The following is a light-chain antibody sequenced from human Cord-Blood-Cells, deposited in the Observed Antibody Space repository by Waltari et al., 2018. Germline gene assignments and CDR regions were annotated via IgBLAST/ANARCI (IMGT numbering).Light chain of an antibody. CDR1: QSLLHSNGYNY. V-gene: IGKV2-28*01. J-gene: IGKJ2*01. Sequence: DLVLTQSPLSLPVTAGETASISYRPSQSLLHSNGYNYLNWYLQKPGQSPQLLIYLGSNRASGVPDRFSGSGSGTDFTLKISRVEAEDVGVYYCMQALQTPYTFGQGTKLEIK. CDR3: MQALQTPYT. CDR2: LGS.